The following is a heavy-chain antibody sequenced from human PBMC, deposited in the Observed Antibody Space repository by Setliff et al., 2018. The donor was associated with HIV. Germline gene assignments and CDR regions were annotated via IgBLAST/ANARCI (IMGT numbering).Heavy chain of an antibody. CDR2: INSATGGT. Sequence: ASVKVSCKASGYTFTNYYIHWVRQAPGQGLEWMAWINSATGGTNYAQNFQGWVTVTRDTSRSTVYMELSSLRSEDTAVYYCARCYYDSSGPTDAFDIWGQGTVVTVSS. D-gene: IGHD3-22*01. CDR3: ARCYYDSSGPTDAFDI. J-gene: IGHJ3*02. CDR1: GYTFTNYY. V-gene: IGHV1-2*04.